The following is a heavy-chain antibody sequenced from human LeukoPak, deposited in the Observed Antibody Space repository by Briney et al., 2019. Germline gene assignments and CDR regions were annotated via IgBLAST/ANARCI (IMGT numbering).Heavy chain of an antibody. CDR2: ISSSSSYI. Sequence: PGGSLRLSCAASGFTFSSYSMNWVRQAPGKGLEWVSSISSSSSYIYYADSVKGRFTIPRDNAKNSLYLQMNSLRAEDTAVYYCARGDSSSWYDFHYWGQGTLVTVSS. J-gene: IGHJ4*02. CDR1: GFTFSSYS. CDR3: ARGDSSSWYDFHY. V-gene: IGHV3-21*01. D-gene: IGHD6-13*01.